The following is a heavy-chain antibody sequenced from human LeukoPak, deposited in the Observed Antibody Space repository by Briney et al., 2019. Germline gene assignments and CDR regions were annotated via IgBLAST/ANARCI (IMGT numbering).Heavy chain of an antibody. Sequence: PSETLSLTCVVSGYSISNNYFWGWIRQSPGKGLEWIGTVPRSGTTYYNPSLKSRVIISIDTSKNQFPLKLISMTAADTAVYYCTRLVPAWEGGGSNYWGRGTLVTVSS. CDR2: VPRSGTT. V-gene: IGHV4-38-2*01. D-gene: IGHD1-26*01. CDR3: TRLVPAWEGGGSNY. CDR1: GYSISNNYF. J-gene: IGHJ4*01.